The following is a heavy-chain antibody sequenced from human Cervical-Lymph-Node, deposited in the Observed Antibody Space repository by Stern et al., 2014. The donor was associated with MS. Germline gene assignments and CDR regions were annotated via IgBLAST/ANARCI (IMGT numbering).Heavy chain of an antibody. CDR1: GFALTSAG. Sequence: QDQLVQSGAELKKPGASVKVSCKASGFALTSAGISWVRQAPGQGLEWMGWISAYNVNTNYAQRFQDRVNMTTDTSTSTAYMELRSLRSDDTAVYYCARRSIKGYNCFDTWGQGTLVTVSS. J-gene: IGHJ5*02. V-gene: IGHV1-18*01. D-gene: IGHD1-14*01. CDR2: ISAYNVNT. CDR3: ARRSIKGYNCFDT.